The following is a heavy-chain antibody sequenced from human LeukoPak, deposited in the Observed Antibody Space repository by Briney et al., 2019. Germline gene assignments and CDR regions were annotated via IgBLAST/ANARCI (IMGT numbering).Heavy chain of an antibody. CDR1: GYTFTAFY. Sequence: ASVKVSCKTSGYTFTAFYLHWVRQAPGQGLEWMGWINPNSGGTKSAQKFQGRVTMTRDTSISTAYMELSALTSDDTAAYYCARDAAAAGTAPDYWGQGTLVTVSS. CDR2: INPNSGGT. J-gene: IGHJ4*02. CDR3: ARDAAAAGTAPDY. D-gene: IGHD6-13*01. V-gene: IGHV1-2*02.